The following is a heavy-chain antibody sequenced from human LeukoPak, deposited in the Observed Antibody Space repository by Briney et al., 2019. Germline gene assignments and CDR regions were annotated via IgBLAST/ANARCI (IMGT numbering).Heavy chain of an antibody. CDR2: ISYSGST. J-gene: IGHJ4*02. V-gene: IGHV4-39*01. CDR1: GGPISNSHYY. Sequence: PSETLSLTCTVSGGPISNSHYYWGWIRQPPGKGLEWIAHISYSGSTYYNPSLRSRVTISVDTSKNQFSLKLASMTAADAAIFYCASVNYVDYGFDYWGQGTLVTVSS. D-gene: IGHD4-17*01. CDR3: ASVNYVDYGFDY.